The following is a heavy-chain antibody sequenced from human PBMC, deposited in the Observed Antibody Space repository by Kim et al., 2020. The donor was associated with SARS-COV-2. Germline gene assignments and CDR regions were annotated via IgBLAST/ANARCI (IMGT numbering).Heavy chain of an antibody. Sequence: GGSLRLSCTTSGFTFTGYAMSWVRQAPGKGLEWVSSIDGSDGTTYYVDSVKGRFTISRDNSKNTLYLQMSTWRADDTAVYYCMKGGWGWIWDHWGQGTLVTVAS. CDR2: IDGSDGTT. CDR3: MKGGWGWIWDH. J-gene: IGHJ4*02. D-gene: IGHD2-2*03. V-gene: IGHV3-23*01. CDR1: GFTFTGYA.